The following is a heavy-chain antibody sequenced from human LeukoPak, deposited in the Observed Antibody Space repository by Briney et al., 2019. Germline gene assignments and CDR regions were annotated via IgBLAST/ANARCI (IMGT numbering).Heavy chain of an antibody. CDR3: ARGVYMVRGIYYYYMDV. J-gene: IGHJ6*03. CDR2: IYYSETT. CDR1: GGSISNYF. V-gene: IGHV4-59*01. Sequence: SETLSLTCTVSGGSISNYFWSWIRQPPGKGLECIGYIYYSETTNYNPSFKSRVTVSVDTSKNQLSLKLSSVTAADTAVYYCARGVYMVRGIYYYYMDVWGKGTTVTVSS. D-gene: IGHD3-10*01.